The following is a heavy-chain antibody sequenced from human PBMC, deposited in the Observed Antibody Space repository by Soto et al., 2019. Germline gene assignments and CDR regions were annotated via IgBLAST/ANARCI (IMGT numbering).Heavy chain of an antibody. J-gene: IGHJ5*02. CDR3: AKGAQDYYYDSSGYS. Sequence: GGSLRLSCAASGFTFSSYGMHWVRQAPGKGLEWVAVISYDGSNKYYADSVKGRFTISRDNSKNTLYLQMNSLRAEDTAVYYCAKGAQDYYYDSSGYSWGQGTLVTAPQ. CDR2: ISYDGSNK. CDR1: GFTFSSYG. D-gene: IGHD3-22*01. V-gene: IGHV3-30*18.